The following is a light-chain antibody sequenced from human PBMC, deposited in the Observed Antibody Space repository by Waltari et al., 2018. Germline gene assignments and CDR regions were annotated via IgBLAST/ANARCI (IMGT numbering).Light chain of an antibody. CDR2: GDT. V-gene: IGLV6-57*02. Sequence: NFVLTQPHSVSESPGKTVTISCTGSSDIIASNYVQWYRQRPGSAPTTINFGDTHRASGVPDPFSASVDTSSKSASLTISGLTTDDEADYFCQSFDTNNHVVFGGGTKLTVL. J-gene: IGLJ2*01. CDR1: SDIIASNY. CDR3: QSFDTNNHVV.